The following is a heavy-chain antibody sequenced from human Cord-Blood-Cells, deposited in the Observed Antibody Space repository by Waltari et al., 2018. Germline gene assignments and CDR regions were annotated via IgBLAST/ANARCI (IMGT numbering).Heavy chain of an antibody. CDR2: IIPIFGTA. V-gene: IGHV1-69*01. CDR3: ARIAQIRGYSYGPDY. J-gene: IGHJ4*02. Sequence: QVQLVQSGAEVQKPGSSVKVSCKASVATFSSSAISWVRQAPGQGLEWMGGIIPIFGTANYAQKFQGRVTITADESTSTAYMELSSLRSEDTAVYYCARIAQIRGYSYGPDYWGQGTLVTVSS. D-gene: IGHD5-18*01. CDR1: VATFSSSA.